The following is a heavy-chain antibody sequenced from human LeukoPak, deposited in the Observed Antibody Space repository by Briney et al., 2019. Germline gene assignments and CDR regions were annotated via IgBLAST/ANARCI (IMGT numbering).Heavy chain of an antibody. V-gene: IGHV3-23*01. Sequence: GSLRLSCAASGFTFSSYAMSWVRQAPGKGLEWVSGISGSGGTTYYADSVKGRFTISRDNSKNTLYLQMNSLGAEDTAVYYCAKGSGSPYYFDYWGQGTLVTVSS. CDR3: AKGSGSPYYFDY. J-gene: IGHJ4*02. D-gene: IGHD3-3*01. CDR1: GFTFSSYA. CDR2: ISGSGGTT.